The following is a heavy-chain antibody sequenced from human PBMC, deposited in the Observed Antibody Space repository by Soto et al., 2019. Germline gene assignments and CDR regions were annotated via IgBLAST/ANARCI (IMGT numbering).Heavy chain of an antibody. Sequence: PSETLSLTCTVSGASISSYYCSWIRQPPGKGLEWIGYIYYSGSTNYNPSLKSRVTISVDTSKNQFSLKLSSVTAADTAVYYCARVSEIRYFPYYYYYMDVWGKGTTVTVSS. D-gene: IGHD3-9*01. CDR2: IYYSGST. CDR1: GASISSYY. V-gene: IGHV4-59*01. CDR3: ARVSEIRYFPYYYYYMDV. J-gene: IGHJ6*03.